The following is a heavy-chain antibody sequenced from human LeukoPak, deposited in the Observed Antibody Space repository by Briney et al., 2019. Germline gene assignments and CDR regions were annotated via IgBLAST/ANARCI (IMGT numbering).Heavy chain of an antibody. Sequence: SETLSLTCAVYGGSFSGYYWSWIRQPPGKELEWIGEINHSGSTNYNPSLKSRVTISVDTSKNQFSLKLSSVTAADTAVYYCASDIAAAGSSEGIWGQGTMVTVSS. CDR2: INHSGST. CDR1: GGSFSGYY. D-gene: IGHD6-13*01. J-gene: IGHJ3*02. V-gene: IGHV4-34*01. CDR3: ASDIAAAGSSEGI.